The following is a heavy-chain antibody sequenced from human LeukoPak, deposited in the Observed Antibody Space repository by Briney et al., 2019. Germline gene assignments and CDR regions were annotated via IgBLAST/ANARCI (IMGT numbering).Heavy chain of an antibody. CDR3: ARDSLPYCSSTSCQFFDY. CDR1: GFTFSSYA. D-gene: IGHD2-2*01. J-gene: IGHJ4*02. CDR2: ISYDGSNK. Sequence: GRSLRLSCAASGFTFSSYAMHWVRQAPGKGLEWVAVISYDGSNKYYAGSVKGRFTISRDNSKNTLYLQMNSLRAEDTAVYYCARDSLPYCSSTSCQFFDYWGQGTLVTVSS. V-gene: IGHV3-30*04.